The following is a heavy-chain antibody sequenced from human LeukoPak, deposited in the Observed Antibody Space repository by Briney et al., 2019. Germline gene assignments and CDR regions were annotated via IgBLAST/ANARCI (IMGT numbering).Heavy chain of an antibody. D-gene: IGHD6-19*01. CDR1: GGTFISYA. J-gene: IGHJ4*02. V-gene: IGHV1-69*13. CDR3: ARDLAGYSSGWGALNFDY. CDR2: IIPIFGTA. Sequence: SVKVSCKASGGTFISYAISWVRQAPGQGLEWMGGIIPIFGTANYAQEFQGRVTITADESTSTAYMELSSLRSEDTAVYYCARDLAGYSSGWGALNFDYWGQGTLVTVSS.